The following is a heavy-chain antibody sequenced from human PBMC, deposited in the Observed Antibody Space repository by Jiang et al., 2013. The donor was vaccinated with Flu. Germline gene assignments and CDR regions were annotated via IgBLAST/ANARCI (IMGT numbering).Heavy chain of an antibody. CDR2: INPNSGST. CDR3: AREWGVY. D-gene: IGHD3-16*01. Sequence: QLVESGAEVKKPGASVKVSCKASGYTFTSYYIHWVRQAPGQGLEWMGIINPNSGSTNYAQKFQGRVTMTRDTSTSTVYMELSSLRSEDTAVYYCAREWGVYWGQGTLVTVSS. V-gene: IGHV1-46*01. CDR1: GYTFTSYY. J-gene: IGHJ4*02.